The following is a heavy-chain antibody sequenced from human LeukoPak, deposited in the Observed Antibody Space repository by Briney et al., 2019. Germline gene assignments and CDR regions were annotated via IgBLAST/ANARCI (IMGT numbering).Heavy chain of an antibody. D-gene: IGHD3-22*01. J-gene: IGHJ2*01. CDR1: GGTFSSYA. V-gene: IGHV1-69*04. Sequence: SVKASCKASGGTFSSYAISWVRQAPGQGLEWMGRIIPILGIANYAQKFQGRVTITADKSTSTAYMELSSLRSEDTAVYYCARDDSSGYYDHWYFDLWGRGTLVTVSS. CDR2: IIPILGIA. CDR3: ARDDSSGYYDHWYFDL.